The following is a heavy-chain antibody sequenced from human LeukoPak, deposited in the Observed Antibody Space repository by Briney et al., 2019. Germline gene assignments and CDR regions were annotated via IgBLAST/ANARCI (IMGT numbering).Heavy chain of an antibody. V-gene: IGHV3-23*01. D-gene: IGHD6-19*01. CDR1: GFTFSSYA. Sequence: PGGSLRLSCAASGFTFSSYAMSWVRQAPGKGLEWVSAISGSGGSTYYADSVEGRFTISIDNSKNTLYLQMNSLRAEDTAVYYCAKDLALSGYSSGWWAGSDYYYYYGMDVWGQGTTVTVSS. CDR2: ISGSGGST. CDR3: AKDLALSGYSSGWWAGSDYYYYYGMDV. J-gene: IGHJ6*02.